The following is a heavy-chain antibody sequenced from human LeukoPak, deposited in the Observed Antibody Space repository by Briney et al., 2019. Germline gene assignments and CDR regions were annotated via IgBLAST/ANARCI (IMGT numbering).Heavy chain of an antibody. V-gene: IGHV4-34*01. CDR3: ARVHEAYIYGTNNYYYMDV. J-gene: IGHJ6*03. CDR2: INHSGST. Sequence: SETLSLACAVYGGSFSGYYWSWIRQPPGKGLEWIGEINHSGSTNYNPSLKSRVTISVDTSKNQFSLKLSSVTAADTAVYYCARVHEAYIYGTNNYYYMDVWGKGTTVTVSS. D-gene: IGHD5-18*01. CDR1: GGSFSGYY.